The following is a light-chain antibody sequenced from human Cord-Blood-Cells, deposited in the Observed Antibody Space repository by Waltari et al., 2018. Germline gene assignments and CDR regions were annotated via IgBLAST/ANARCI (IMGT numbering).Light chain of an antibody. Sequence: QSALTQPRSVSGSPGQSVTISCTATSSDVGGANYVSWYHQHPGKAPNPMNYDLSKRPSVCPDRFADAKSGHAPSLTSSGLEAEDEADYCCGSYAGSYPLVFGGGTKLTVL. V-gene: IGLV2-11*01. J-gene: IGLJ3*02. CDR1: SSDVGGANY. CDR2: DLS. CDR3: GSYAGSYPLV.